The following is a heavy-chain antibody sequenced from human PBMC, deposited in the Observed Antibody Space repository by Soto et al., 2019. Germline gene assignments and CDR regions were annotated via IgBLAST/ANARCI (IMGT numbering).Heavy chain of an antibody. J-gene: IGHJ6*02. CDR1: GDSVSSNSAA. CDR2: TYYRSKWYN. V-gene: IGHV6-1*01. CDR3: ARDHELRYFDVIYYYGMDV. D-gene: IGHD3-9*01. Sequence: SQTLSLTCAISGDSVSSNSAAWNWIRQSPSRGLEWLGRTYYRSKWYNDYVVSVKSRITINPDTSKNQFSLQLNSVTPEDTAVYYCARDHELRYFDVIYYYGMDVWGQGTTVTVSS.